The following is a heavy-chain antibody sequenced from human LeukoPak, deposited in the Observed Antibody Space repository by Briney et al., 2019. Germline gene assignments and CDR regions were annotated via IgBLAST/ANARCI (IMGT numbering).Heavy chain of an antibody. Sequence: ASVKVSCKASGYTFTSYYMHWVRQAPGQGLEWMGIINPSGGSTSYAQKFQGRVTMTRDMSTSTVYMELSSLRSEDTAVYYCARDPTTMIVVAADGFDYWGQGTLVTVSS. CDR1: GYTFTSYY. V-gene: IGHV1-46*01. D-gene: IGHD3-22*01. CDR2: INPSGGST. CDR3: ARDPTTMIVVAADGFDY. J-gene: IGHJ4*02.